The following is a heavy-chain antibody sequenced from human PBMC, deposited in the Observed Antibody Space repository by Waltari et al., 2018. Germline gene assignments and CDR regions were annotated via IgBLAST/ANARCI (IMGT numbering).Heavy chain of an antibody. D-gene: IGHD1-26*01. CDR2: IYYSGST. CDR3: ARLSGRWELLDY. Sequence: QLQLQESGPGLVKPSETLSLTCTVSGGSISSSSYYWGWIRQPPGKGLEWTGSIYYSGSTYYNPSLKSRVTISVDTSKNQFSLKLSSVTAADTAVYYCARLSGRWELLDYWGQGTLVTVSS. V-gene: IGHV4-39*07. J-gene: IGHJ4*02. CDR1: GGSISSSSYY.